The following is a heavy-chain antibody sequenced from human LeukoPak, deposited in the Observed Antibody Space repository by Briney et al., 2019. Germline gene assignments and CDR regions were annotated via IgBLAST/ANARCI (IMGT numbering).Heavy chain of an antibody. V-gene: IGHV4-39*07. D-gene: IGHD4-23*01. CDR2: IYYSGST. CDR3: ATWDGGNSGNWFDP. J-gene: IGHJ5*02. Sequence: PSETLSLTCTVSGGSISSSSYYWGWIRQPPGKGLEWIGSIYYSGSTYYNPSLKSRVTITVDTSKNQFSLNLSSVTAADTAVYYCATWDGGNSGNWFDPWGQGTLVTVSS. CDR1: GGSISSSSYY.